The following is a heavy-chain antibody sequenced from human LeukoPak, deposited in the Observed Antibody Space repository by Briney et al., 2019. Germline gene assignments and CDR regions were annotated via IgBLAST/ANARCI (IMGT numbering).Heavy chain of an antibody. CDR2: IYYSRST. D-gene: IGHD5-18*01. Sequence: PSETLSLTCTVSGGSISSGDQYWSWIRQSPGKGLERIGYIYYSRSTYYNPSLTSRVTISMDRSRNQFSLKLGSVTAADTAVYYCARSRGYSYGCPIGLCIYYFDYWGQGTLVTVSS. J-gene: IGHJ4*02. CDR1: GGSISSGDQY. CDR3: ARSRGYSYGCPIGLCIYYFDY. V-gene: IGHV4-30-4*08.